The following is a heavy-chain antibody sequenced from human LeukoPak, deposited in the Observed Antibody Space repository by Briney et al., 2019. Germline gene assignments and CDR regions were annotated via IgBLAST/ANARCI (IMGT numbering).Heavy chain of an antibody. D-gene: IGHD1-26*01. CDR2: IYTGGST. V-gene: IGHV4-4*07. CDR3: ARENTGSYREFDY. CDR1: GGFISSYY. J-gene: IGHJ4*02. Sequence: SETLSLTCTVSGGFISSYYWSWIRQPAGKGREWIGRIYTGGSTNYNPSLKSRVTMSVDSSNNQFSLKLSSVTAADTAVYYCARENTGSYREFDYWGQGTLVTVSS.